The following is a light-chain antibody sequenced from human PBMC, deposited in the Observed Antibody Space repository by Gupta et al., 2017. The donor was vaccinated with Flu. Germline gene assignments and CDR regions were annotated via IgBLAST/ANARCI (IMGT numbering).Light chain of an antibody. V-gene: IGLV3-1*01. Sequence: CLGHKLRDNFICWNQQKPCQSPELVIYQETKRPSGFPGRFSGSNSRNTATLTISGTQTMDEADYYCQAWDSTTGVFGGGTRLTVL. J-gene: IGLJ2*01. CDR1: KLRDNF. CDR2: QET. CDR3: QAWDSTTGV.